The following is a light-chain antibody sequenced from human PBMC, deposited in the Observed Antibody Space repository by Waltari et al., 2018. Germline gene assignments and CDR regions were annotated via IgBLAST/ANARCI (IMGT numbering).Light chain of an antibody. J-gene: IGLJ2*01. V-gene: IGLV2-14*03. CDR1: SSDVGAYNY. Sequence: QSALTQPASVSGSPGQSLTISCTGTSSDVGAYNYVSWYQQHPGKVPKLMIYDVSQLPSGISRRFSAAKSGIAASLTISGLQFEDEADYYGSSYRSDNTLIFGGGTKLTVL. CDR3: SSYRSDNTLI. CDR2: DVS.